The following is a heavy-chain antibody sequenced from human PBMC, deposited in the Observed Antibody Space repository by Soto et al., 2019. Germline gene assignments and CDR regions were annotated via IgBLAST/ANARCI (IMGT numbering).Heavy chain of an antibody. CDR3: ARELVSGWYSDYYYYGMDV. V-gene: IGHV1-2*04. Sequence: ASVKVSCKASGYTFTGYYMHWVRQAPGQGLEWMGWINPNSGGTNYAQKFQGWVTMTRDTSISTAYMELSRLRSDDTAVYYCARELVSGWYSDYYYYGMDVWGQGTTVTVSS. CDR1: GYTFTGYY. CDR2: INPNSGGT. D-gene: IGHD6-19*01. J-gene: IGHJ6*02.